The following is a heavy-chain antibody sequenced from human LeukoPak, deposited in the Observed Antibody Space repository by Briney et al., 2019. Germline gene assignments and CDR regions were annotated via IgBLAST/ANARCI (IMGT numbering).Heavy chain of an antibody. CDR1: GGSISSYY. CDR3: ARRSPVAGYYYYYGMDV. D-gene: IGHD6-19*01. J-gene: IGHJ6*02. V-gene: IGHV4-59*08. CDR2: IYYSGST. Sequence: SETLSLTCTVSGGSISSYYWSWIRQPPGKGLEWIGYIYYSGSTNYNPSLKSRVTISVDTSKNQFSLKLSSVTAADTAVYYCARRSPVAGYYYYYGMDVWAKGPRSPSP.